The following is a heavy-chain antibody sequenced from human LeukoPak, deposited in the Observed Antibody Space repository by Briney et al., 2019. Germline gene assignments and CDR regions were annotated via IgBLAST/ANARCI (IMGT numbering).Heavy chain of an antibody. CDR3: ARVSRGNSVGGDY. D-gene: IGHD4-23*01. J-gene: IGHJ4*02. V-gene: IGHV4-61*01. CDR2: IYYSGST. CDR1: GYSINNGYY. Sequence: PSETLSLTCTVSGYSINNGYYWGWIRQPPGKGLEWIGYIYYSGSTNYNPSLKSRVTISLDTSKNQFSLKLSSVTAADTAMYYCARVSRGNSVGGDYWGQGTLVTVSS.